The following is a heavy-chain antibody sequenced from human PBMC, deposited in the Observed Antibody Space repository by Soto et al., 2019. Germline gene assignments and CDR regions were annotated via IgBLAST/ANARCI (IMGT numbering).Heavy chain of an antibody. J-gene: IGHJ3*02. D-gene: IGHD3-22*01. CDR1: GFTFSSYG. CDR2: ISYDGSNK. CDR3: AKDLDSSGPGGI. V-gene: IGHV3-30*18. Sequence: QVQLVESGGGVVQPGRSLRLSCAASGFTFSSYGMHWVRQAPGKGLEWVAVISYDGSNKYYADSVKGRFTISRDNSKNTLYLQMNSLRAEDTAVYYCAKDLDSSGPGGIWGQGTMVTVSS.